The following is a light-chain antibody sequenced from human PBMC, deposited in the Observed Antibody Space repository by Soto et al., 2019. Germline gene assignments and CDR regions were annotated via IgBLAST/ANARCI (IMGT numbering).Light chain of an antibody. CDR2: EVT. J-gene: IGLJ1*01. V-gene: IGLV2-14*01. Sequence: QSALTQPASVSGSPGQSITISCSGTSSDVGAYNFVSWYQVHPGRAPTLIISEVTVRPSGVSHRFSGSKSGNSASLTISGLQPEDEADYYCTSYTTTNTPYVFGSRTKVTVL. CDR1: SSDVGAYNF. CDR3: TSYTTTNTPYV.